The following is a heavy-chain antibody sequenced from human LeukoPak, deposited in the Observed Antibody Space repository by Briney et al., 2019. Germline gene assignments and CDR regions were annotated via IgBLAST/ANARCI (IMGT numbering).Heavy chain of an antibody. CDR3: AISPYRYCSSTSCRSIPWFDP. J-gene: IGHJ5*02. Sequence: ASVKVSCKVSGYTLTELSMHWVRQAPGKGLEWVGGFDPEDGETIYAQKFQGRVTMTEDTSTDTAYMELSSLRSEDTAVYYCAISPYRYCSSTSCRSIPWFDPWGQGTLVTVSS. CDR1: GYTLTELS. V-gene: IGHV1-24*01. D-gene: IGHD2-2*01. CDR2: FDPEDGET.